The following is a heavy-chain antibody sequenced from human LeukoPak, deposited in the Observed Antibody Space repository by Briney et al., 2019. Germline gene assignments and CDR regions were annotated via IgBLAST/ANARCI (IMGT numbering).Heavy chain of an antibody. CDR1: GLTFRSYP. CDR2: NSGWWGST. Sequence: GVPLSLPFAASGLTFRSYPMSWAPHAPGEGLEWVTANSGWWGSTHYADPVKGGFTIPRDNSKNTLSLQMNSLRAGDTAVYYCANTDSRLVLRNKASTKRSFYFDYWGQGTLVTVSS. D-gene: IGHD1/OR15-1a*01. CDR3: ANTDSRLVLRNKASTKRSFYFDY. V-gene: IGHV3-23*01. J-gene: IGHJ4*02.